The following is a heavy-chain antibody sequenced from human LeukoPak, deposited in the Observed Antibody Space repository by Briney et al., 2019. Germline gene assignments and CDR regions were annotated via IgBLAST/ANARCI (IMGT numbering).Heavy chain of an antibody. CDR2: MSSGGSTI. D-gene: IGHD5-12*01. CDR3: ARGARYSGYDHDAFDI. Sequence: GGSLRLSCAASGFTFSDYYMSWIRQAPGKGLEWVSYMSSGGSTIYYADSVKGRFTISRDNAKNSLYLQMNSLRAEDTAVYYCARGARYSGYDHDAFDIWGQGTMVTVSS. CDR1: GFTFSDYY. J-gene: IGHJ3*02. V-gene: IGHV3-11*01.